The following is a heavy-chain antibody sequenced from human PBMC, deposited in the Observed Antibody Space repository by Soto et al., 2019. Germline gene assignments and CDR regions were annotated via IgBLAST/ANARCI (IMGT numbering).Heavy chain of an antibody. Sequence: GESLKISCAASGFTFSSYWMHWVRQAPGKGLVWVSRINSDGSSTSYADSVKGRFTISRDNAKNTLYLQMNSLRAEDTAVYYCARASGVEGAFDIWGQGTMVTVSS. CDR2: INSDGSST. CDR3: ARASGVEGAFDI. V-gene: IGHV3-74*01. CDR1: GFTFSSYW. D-gene: IGHD1-1*01. J-gene: IGHJ3*02.